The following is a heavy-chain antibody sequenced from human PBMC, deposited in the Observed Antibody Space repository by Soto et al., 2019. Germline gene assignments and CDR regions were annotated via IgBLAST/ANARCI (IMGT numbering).Heavy chain of an antibody. CDR1: GGSISSGGYY. CDR3: ARDRYYGGNSGNWFDP. D-gene: IGHD4-17*01. J-gene: IGHJ5*02. CDR2: IYYSGST. Sequence: SETLSLTCTFSGGSISSGGYYWSWIRQHPGKGLEWIGYIYYSGSTYYNPSLKSRVTISVDTSKNQFSLKLSSVTAADTAVYYCARDRYYGGNSGNWFDPWGQGTLVTVSS. V-gene: IGHV4-31*03.